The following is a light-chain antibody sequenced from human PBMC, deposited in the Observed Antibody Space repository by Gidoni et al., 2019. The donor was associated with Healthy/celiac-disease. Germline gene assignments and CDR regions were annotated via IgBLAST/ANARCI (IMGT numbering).Light chain of an antibody. Sequence: EIVLTQSPGTLSSSPGERATLSCRASQSVSSSYLAWYQQKPGQAPRLLIYGASSRATGIPDRFSGSGSGTDFTLTISRREPEDFAVYYCQQYGSSPTFGQGTKVEIK. CDR3: QQYGSSPT. V-gene: IGKV3-20*01. J-gene: IGKJ1*01. CDR2: GAS. CDR1: QSVSSSY.